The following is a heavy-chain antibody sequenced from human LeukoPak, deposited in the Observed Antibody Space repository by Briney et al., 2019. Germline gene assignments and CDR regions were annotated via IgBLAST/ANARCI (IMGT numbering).Heavy chain of an antibody. D-gene: IGHD6-13*01. V-gene: IGHV1-18*01. CDR3: ARDQAAAGTVNVWFDP. J-gene: IGHJ5*02. CDR1: GYTFTSYG. CDR2: ISAYNGNT. Sequence: GASVKVSCKASGYTFTSYGISWVRQAPGQGLEWMGWISAYNGNTNYAQKLQGRVTMTRDTSTSTVYMELSSLRSEDTAVYYCARDQAAAGTVNVWFDPWGQGTLVTVSS.